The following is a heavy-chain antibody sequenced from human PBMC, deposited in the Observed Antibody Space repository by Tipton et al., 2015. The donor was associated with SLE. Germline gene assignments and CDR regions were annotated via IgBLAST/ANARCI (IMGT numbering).Heavy chain of an antibody. CDR1: GFSFSDYA. V-gene: IGHV3-64*02. J-gene: IGHJ4*02. Sequence: SLRLSCEGSGFSFSDYAMHWVRQVPGKGLEYVSAISSDGGSRFYSDSVKGRFPISRDNSKNTLYLQMGSLRPEDMAVYFCARDGLEAAGQFDYWGQGTLVTVSS. CDR2: ISSDGGSR. CDR3: ARDGLEAAGQFDY. D-gene: IGHD6-13*01.